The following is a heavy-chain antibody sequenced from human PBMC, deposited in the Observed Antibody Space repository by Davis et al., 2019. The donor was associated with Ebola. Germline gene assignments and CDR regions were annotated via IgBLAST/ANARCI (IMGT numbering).Heavy chain of an antibody. J-gene: IGHJ4*02. D-gene: IGHD1-26*01. Sequence: GESLKISCAASGFTFSGSAMHWVRQASGKGLEWVGRIRSKANTYATAYAASVKGRFTISRDNSKSTLYLQMNSLRAEDTAVYYCARDFRSGSYYLDYWGQGTLVTVSS. CDR2: IRSKANTYAT. CDR1: GFTFSGSA. CDR3: ARDFRSGSYYLDY. V-gene: IGHV3-73*01.